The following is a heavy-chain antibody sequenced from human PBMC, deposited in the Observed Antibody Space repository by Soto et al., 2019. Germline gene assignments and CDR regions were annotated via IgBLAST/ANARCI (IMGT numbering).Heavy chain of an antibody. V-gene: IGHV2-5*02. Sequence: QITLKESGPSLVEPTQTLTLTCSFSEFSLSTGGVGVGWIRQPPGKALEWLALIYWDDSKRYRPSLQSRVTITTDTSKNQVVLTLTNVDPMDTGTYYCAHRDTVVAGAFDIWGQGTTVTVSS. J-gene: IGHJ3*02. CDR1: EFSLSTGGVG. CDR2: IYWDDSK. CDR3: AHRDTVVAGAFDI. D-gene: IGHD2-15*01.